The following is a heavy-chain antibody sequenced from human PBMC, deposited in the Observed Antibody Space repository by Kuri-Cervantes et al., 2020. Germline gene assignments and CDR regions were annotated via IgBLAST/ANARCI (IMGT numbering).Heavy chain of an antibody. V-gene: IGHV3-53*01. Sequence: GGSLRLSCAVSGFPVSSDYMTWVRQAPGKGLQWVSLLYNAGTTIYADSVTGRLTISRDDSKNTLYLHMNSLRVEDTAIYYCAKYPTRIDAFTIWCQGTLVTVSS. D-gene: IGHD2-15*01. J-gene: IGHJ3*02. CDR2: LYNAGTT. CDR3: AKYPTRIDAFTI. CDR1: GFPVSSDY.